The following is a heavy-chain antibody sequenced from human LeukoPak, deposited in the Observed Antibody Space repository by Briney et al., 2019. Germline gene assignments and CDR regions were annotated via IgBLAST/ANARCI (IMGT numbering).Heavy chain of an antibody. V-gene: IGHV3-48*04. Sequence: GGSLRLSCAASGFTFSSYSMNWVRQAPGKGLEWVSYISSSGSTIYYADSVKGRFTISRDDAKNSLYLQMNSLRAEDTAVYYCARDGGYCSSTSCYGGWFDPWGQGTLVTVSS. CDR3: ARDGGYCSSTSCYGGWFDP. J-gene: IGHJ5*02. D-gene: IGHD2-2*01. CDR2: ISSSGSTI. CDR1: GFTFSSYS.